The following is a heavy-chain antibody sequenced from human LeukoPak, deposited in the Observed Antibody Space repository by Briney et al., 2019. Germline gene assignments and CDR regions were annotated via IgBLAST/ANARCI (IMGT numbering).Heavy chain of an antibody. D-gene: IGHD6-19*01. Sequence: SETLSLTCTVSGGSISSYYWSWIRQPPGKGLEYIGYIYYSGNTNYNPSLKSRVTISVDTSKNQFSLKLTSVTAADTAVYYCARDGIASGWYVIDYWGQGTQVTVSS. CDR3: ARDGIASGWYVIDY. V-gene: IGHV4-59*01. CDR2: IYYSGNT. J-gene: IGHJ4*02. CDR1: GGSISSYY.